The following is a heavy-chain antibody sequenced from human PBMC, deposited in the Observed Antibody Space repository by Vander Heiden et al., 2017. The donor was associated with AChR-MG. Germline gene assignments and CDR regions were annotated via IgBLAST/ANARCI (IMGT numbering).Heavy chain of an antibody. Sequence: QVQLQQWGAGLLKLSVTLSLTCAVYGGSFSGYYWSWIRQPPGRGLEWIGEINHSGSTNYNPSLKSRVTISVDTSKNQFSLKLSSVTAADTAVYYCARTRIHDYWGQGTLVTVSS. V-gene: IGHV4-34*01. D-gene: IGHD2-15*01. CDR2: INHSGST. CDR1: GGSFSGYY. J-gene: IGHJ4*02. CDR3: ARTRIHDY.